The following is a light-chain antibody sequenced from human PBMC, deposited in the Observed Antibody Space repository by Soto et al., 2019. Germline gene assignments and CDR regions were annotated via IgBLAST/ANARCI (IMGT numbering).Light chain of an antibody. J-gene: IGKJ2*01. CDR2: AAS. CDR3: HHYDSSPPYT. CDR1: RSFASSY. V-gene: IGKV3-20*01. Sequence: EIVLTQSPATLSLSPGERATLSCRASRSFASSYLAWYQHKPGQAPRLLIYAASSRATGIPDRFIGRGSGTDFTLTISRLEPDDSAVYYCHHYDSSPPYTFGQGTKVDIK.